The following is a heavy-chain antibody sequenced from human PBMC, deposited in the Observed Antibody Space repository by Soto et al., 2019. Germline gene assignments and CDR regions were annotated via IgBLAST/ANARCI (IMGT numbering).Heavy chain of an antibody. Sequence: SETLSLTCTVSDGTIASGGYYWNWIRQPPGKGLEWIGYMYNTGSTVYNPSFKSRVTISVDTSKNQFSLKLSSVTAADTAVYYCARVPSPWGQGTLVTVSS. CDR2: MYNTGST. CDR3: ARVPSP. CDR1: DGTIASGGYY. J-gene: IGHJ5*02. V-gene: IGHV4-61*08.